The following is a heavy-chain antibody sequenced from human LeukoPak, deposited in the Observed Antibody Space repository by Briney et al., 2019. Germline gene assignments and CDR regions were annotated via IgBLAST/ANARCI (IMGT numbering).Heavy chain of an antibody. Sequence: GGSLRLSCAASGFTFSSYDMHWVRQAPGKGLEWVAVISYDGSNKYYADSVKGRFTISRDNSKNTLYLQMNSLRAEDTAVYYCASSVVVPADWFDPWGQGTLVTVSS. J-gene: IGHJ5*02. CDR1: GFTFSSYD. CDR2: ISYDGSNK. D-gene: IGHD2-2*01. CDR3: ASSVVVPADWFDP. V-gene: IGHV3-30-3*01.